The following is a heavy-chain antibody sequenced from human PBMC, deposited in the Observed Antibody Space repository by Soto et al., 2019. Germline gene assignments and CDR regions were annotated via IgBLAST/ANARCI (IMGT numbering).Heavy chain of an antibody. V-gene: IGHV1-2*02. Sequence: QLQLVQSGAEVKRPGASVRVSCKASGNTLTGYFLHWVRQARGQGLEWMGWLNSNSGGTKIAQKFQGRLAMTRDTSITTAYMELSRLRSDDTAVYYCATSPGWLGEGSGGSDVWGLGATVTVSS. CDR2: LNSNSGGT. CDR3: ATSPGWLGEGSGGSDV. J-gene: IGHJ6*02. CDR1: GNTLTGYF. D-gene: IGHD3-10*01.